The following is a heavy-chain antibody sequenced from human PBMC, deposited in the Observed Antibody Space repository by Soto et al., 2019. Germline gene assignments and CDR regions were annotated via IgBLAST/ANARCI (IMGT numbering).Heavy chain of an antibody. J-gene: IGHJ4*02. CDR1: GWSLGGYH. D-gene: IGHD1-26*01. CDR2: TEHRGST. CDR3: AREAGALDH. Sequence: LSLTCDVHGWSLGGYHWTCIRQPAGQGSAWNGETEHRGSTNDNPSLESGVTVSVDTSKKQFSLHLTSVSGAGTGVYYCAREAGALDHWGQGTLVTVSS. V-gene: IGHV4-34*01.